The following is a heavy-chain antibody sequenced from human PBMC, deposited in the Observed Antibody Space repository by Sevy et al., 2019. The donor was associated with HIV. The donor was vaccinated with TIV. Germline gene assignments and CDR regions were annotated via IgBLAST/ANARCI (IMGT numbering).Heavy chain of an antibody. J-gene: IGHJ3*02. CDR3: AKAYPVGEERWLLNPGDAFDI. CDR1: GFTFSSYA. V-gene: IGHV3-23*01. Sequence: GGSLRLSCAASGFTFSSYAMSWVRQAPGKGLEWVSAISGSGGSTNYGDSVKGRLTISRDNSKKTLYLKMKSLRAEDTAVDYCAKAYPVGEERWLLNPGDAFDIWGQGTMVTVSS. D-gene: IGHD1-26*01. CDR2: ISGSGGST.